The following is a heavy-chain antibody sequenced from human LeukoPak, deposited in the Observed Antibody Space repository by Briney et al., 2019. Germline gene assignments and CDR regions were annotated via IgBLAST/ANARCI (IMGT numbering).Heavy chain of an antibody. CDR2: ISGSGGSQ. CDR3: ATLKLISVGRHFDY. D-gene: IGHD1-26*01. CDR1: GFPYSCYV. J-gene: IGHJ4*02. V-gene: IGHV3-23*01. Sequence: GGSLRLSYAASGFPYSCYVMSGVRPAPGKGLEGVSAISGSGGSQYYADSVEGRFTISRDNSNNTLYLKLNSLRAEDTAVYYCATLKLISVGRHFDYWGQGTLVTVSS.